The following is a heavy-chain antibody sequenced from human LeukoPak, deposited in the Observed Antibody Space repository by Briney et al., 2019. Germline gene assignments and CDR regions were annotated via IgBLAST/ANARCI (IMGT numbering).Heavy chain of an antibody. Sequence: PGGSLRLSCAASGFTFSSYSMYWVRQAPGKGLEWVSSISSSSSYIYYADSVKGRFTISRDNAKNSLYLQMNSLRAEDTAVYYCAPHPILTGAYWGQGTLVTVSS. V-gene: IGHV3-21*01. CDR3: APHPILTGAY. CDR2: ISSSSSYI. D-gene: IGHD3-9*01. J-gene: IGHJ4*02. CDR1: GFTFSSYS.